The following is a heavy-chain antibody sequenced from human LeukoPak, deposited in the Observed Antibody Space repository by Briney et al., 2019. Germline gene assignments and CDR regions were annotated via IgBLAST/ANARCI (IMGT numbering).Heavy chain of an antibody. V-gene: IGHV1-18*01. CDR3: ARDGTWSGYYGFDY. J-gene: IGHJ4*02. D-gene: IGHD3-3*01. Sequence: KLQGRVTMTTDTSTSTAYMELRSLRSDDTAVYYCARDGTWSGYYGFDYWGQGTLVTVSS.